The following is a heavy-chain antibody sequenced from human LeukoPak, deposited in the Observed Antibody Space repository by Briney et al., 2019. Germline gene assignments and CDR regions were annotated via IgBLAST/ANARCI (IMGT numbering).Heavy chain of an antibody. CDR1: GFTFSSYS. D-gene: IGHD1-26*01. J-gene: IGHJ6*03. CDR3: AREVPVGATTGNYYYYYMDV. Sequence: GGSLRLSCAASGFTFSSYSMNWVRQAPGKGLEWVSSISSSSSYIYYADSVKGRFTISRDNAKNSLYLQMNSLRAEDTAVYYCAREVPVGATTGNYYYYYMDVWGKGTTVTVSS. CDR2: ISSSSSYI. V-gene: IGHV3-21*01.